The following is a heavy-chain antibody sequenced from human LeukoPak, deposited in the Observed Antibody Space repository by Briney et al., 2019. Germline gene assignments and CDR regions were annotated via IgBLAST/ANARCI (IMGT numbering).Heavy chain of an antibody. V-gene: IGHV3-7*01. J-gene: IGHJ4*02. Sequence: GGSLRLSCAASGFTFSSYWMSWVRQAPGKGLEWVASIKQDGSEKYYVDSVKGRFTISRDNAKNSLYLQMNSLRAEDTAVYYCATIPRWGVVTSDYWGQGTLVTVSS. D-gene: IGHD4-23*01. CDR2: IKQDGSEK. CDR3: ATIPRWGVVTSDY. CDR1: GFTFSSYW.